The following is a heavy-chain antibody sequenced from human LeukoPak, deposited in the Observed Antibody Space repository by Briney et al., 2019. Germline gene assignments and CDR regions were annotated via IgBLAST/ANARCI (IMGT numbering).Heavy chain of an antibody. CDR3: AKGGPGGYNSKSTTGGFDY. Sequence: PGGSLRLSCAASGFTFSSYGMHWVRQAPGKGLEWVAFIRYDGSNKYYADSVKGRFTISRDNSKNTLYLQMNSLRAEDTAVYYCAKGGPGGYNSKSTTGGFDYWGQGTLVTVSS. J-gene: IGHJ4*02. D-gene: IGHD5-24*01. V-gene: IGHV3-30*02. CDR1: GFTFSSYG. CDR2: IRYDGSNK.